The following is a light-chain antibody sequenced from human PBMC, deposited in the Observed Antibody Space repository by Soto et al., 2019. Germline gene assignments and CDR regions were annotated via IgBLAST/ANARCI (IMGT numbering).Light chain of an antibody. CDR1: QSINIW. CDR3: QQYDSYSRT. Sequence: DIQMTQSPSTLSASVGDRVTITCRASQSINIWLAWYQQKSGKAPKLLIYKASSLESGVPSRFSGSGSGTEFTFTISSLQPDDFATYYCQQYDSYSRTFGQGTKVEIK. CDR2: KAS. V-gene: IGKV1-5*03. J-gene: IGKJ1*01.